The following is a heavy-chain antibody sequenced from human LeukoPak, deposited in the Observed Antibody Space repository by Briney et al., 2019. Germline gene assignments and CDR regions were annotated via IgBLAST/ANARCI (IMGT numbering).Heavy chain of an antibody. CDR2: IYSGGST. Sequence: GGSLRLSCAASGFTVSSNYMSWVRQAPGKGLEWVSVIYSGGSTYYADSVKGRFTISRDNSKNTLYLQMNSLRAEDTAVYYCARVRTSYGYYYYGMDVWGQGTTVTVSS. CDR1: GFTVSSNY. J-gene: IGHJ6*02. D-gene: IGHD5-18*01. CDR3: ARVRTSYGYYYYGMDV. V-gene: IGHV3-53*01.